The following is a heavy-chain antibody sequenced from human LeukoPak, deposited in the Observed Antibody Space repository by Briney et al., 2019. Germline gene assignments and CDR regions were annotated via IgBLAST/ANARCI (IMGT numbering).Heavy chain of an antibody. CDR3: ATHPQYGDYGY. V-gene: IGHV4-59*01. J-gene: IGHJ4*02. Sequence: SETLSLTCTVSGGSISSYYWSWIRQPPGKGLEWIGYIYYSGSTNYNPSLKSRVTISVDTSKNQFSLKLSSVTAADTAVYYCATHPQYGDYGYWGQGTLVTVSS. CDR2: IYYSGST. D-gene: IGHD4-17*01. CDR1: GGSISSYY.